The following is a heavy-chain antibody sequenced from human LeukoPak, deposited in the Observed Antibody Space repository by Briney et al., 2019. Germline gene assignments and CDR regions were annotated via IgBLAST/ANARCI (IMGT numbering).Heavy chain of an antibody. CDR3: ARSSLTTFFDY. J-gene: IGHJ4*02. D-gene: IGHD3-10*02. CDR2: IYCGGST. CDR1: GGSISSYY. V-gene: IGHV4-59*01. Sequence: PSESLSLTCTVSGGSISSYYWGWIRQPPGKGLEWIGYIYCGGSTNYNPSLKSRVTISVDTSKNQFSLKLSSVTAADTAVYYCARSSLTTFFDYWGQGTLVTVSS.